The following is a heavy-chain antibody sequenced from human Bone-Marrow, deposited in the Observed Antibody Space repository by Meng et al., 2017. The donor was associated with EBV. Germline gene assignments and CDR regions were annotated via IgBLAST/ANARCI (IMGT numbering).Heavy chain of an antibody. Sequence: QVRCVVSGADVKKPGSSVKVSCKASGGNFRISAISWLRQAPGQGLEWMGGFLPILGAPNYAQRFQDRVTITADESTSTGYMELSSLRSDDTAVYYCARESGRGYSSDYWGQGTLVTVSS. CDR2: FLPILGAP. CDR3: ARESGRGYSSDY. D-gene: IGHD5-18*01. V-gene: IGHV1-69*01. J-gene: IGHJ4*02. CDR1: GGNFRISA.